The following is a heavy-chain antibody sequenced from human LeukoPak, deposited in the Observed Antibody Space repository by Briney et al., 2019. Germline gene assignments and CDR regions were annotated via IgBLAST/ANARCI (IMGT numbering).Heavy chain of an antibody. CDR2: IFTSGST. V-gene: IGHV4-61*02. D-gene: IGHD2-21*02. CDR3: AREAYCGGDCYSGFDY. J-gene: IGHJ4*02. CDR1: GGSISSGSYY. Sequence: SETLSLTCTVSGGSISSGSYYWTWIRQPAGKGLEWIGRIFTSGSTNYNPSLKSRVTISSDTSKNQFSLKLTSVTAADTAVYYCAREAYCGGDCYSGFDYWGQGTLVTVSS.